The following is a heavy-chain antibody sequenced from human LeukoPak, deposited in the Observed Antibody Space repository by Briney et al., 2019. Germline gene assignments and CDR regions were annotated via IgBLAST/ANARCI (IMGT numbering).Heavy chain of an antibody. CDR2: IYYSGST. V-gene: IGHV4-39*01. Sequence: SETLSLTCTVSGGSISISNYYWGWVRQPPGKGLEWIGNIYYSGSTYYNLSRKGRVTISVDKSKNQFSLKLTSVTAADRALFSCAGREVVVVVAAFDYWGERTLVTVSS. J-gene: IGHJ4*02. CDR1: GGSISISNYY. CDR3: AGREVVVVVAAFDY. D-gene: IGHD2-15*01.